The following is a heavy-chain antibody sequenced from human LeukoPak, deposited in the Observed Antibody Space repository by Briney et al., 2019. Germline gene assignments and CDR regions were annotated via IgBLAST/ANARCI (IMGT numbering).Heavy chain of an antibody. Sequence: GGSLRLSCAASGFIFSSCWMTWVRQAPGKGLVWVSRIDPDANTTNYADSVKGRFTISRDNAKNTLYLQMSSVSAEDTAVYYCARSGGSMFDYWGQGALVIVSS. D-gene: IGHD3-10*01. V-gene: IGHV3-74*01. CDR1: GFIFSSCW. CDR2: IDPDANTT. CDR3: ARSGGSMFDY. J-gene: IGHJ4*02.